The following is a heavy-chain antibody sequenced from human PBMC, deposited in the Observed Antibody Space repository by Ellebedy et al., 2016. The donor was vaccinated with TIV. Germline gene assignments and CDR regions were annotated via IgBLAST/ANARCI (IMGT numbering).Heavy chain of an antibody. CDR3: ARVFDSYSFDY. D-gene: IGHD5/OR15-5a*01. V-gene: IGHV3-66*02. Sequence: GESLKISCAASEFTVSYNYMNWVRQAPGKGPEWVSGIYTDDTTYYADSVRGRLTISRDKSRNSLYLQMNSLRIEDTAVYYCARVFDSYSFDYWGQGTLVTVSS. J-gene: IGHJ4*02. CDR1: EFTVSYNY. CDR2: IYTDDTT.